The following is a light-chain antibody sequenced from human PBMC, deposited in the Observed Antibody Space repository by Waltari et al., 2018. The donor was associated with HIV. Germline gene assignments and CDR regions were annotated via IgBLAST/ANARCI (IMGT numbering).Light chain of an antibody. CDR3: AAWDDTLNGYV. Sequence: QSVLTQSPSPSGPPGQRVTTPSPGTRPTIGSITVNWYQQLPGTAPKLLIDTNNQRPSGVPDRFSGSKSGTSASLDISGLQSEDEADYYCAAWDDTLNGYVFGFGTKVTVL. CDR2: TNN. J-gene: IGLJ1*01. CDR1: RPTIGSIT. V-gene: IGLV1-44*01.